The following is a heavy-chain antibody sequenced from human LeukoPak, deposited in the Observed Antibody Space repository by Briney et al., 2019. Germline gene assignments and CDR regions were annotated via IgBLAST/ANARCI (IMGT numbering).Heavy chain of an antibody. D-gene: IGHD3-3*01. J-gene: IGHJ2*01. CDR2: IYYSGKT. CDR3: TREDYDDSGGWYFDL. Sequence: SETLSLTCSVSGSYINNYYWGWIRQAPGKGPEWIGSIYYSGKTYYNSSLRSRVTISLDTSKKQFSLNLFYVTAADTAMYYCTREDYDDSGGWYFDLWGRGTLVTVSS. CDR1: GSYINNYY. V-gene: IGHV4-39*07.